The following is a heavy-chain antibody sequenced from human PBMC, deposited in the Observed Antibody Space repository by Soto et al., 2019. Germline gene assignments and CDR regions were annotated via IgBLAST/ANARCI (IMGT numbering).Heavy chain of an antibody. D-gene: IGHD3-10*01. V-gene: IGHV4-39*01. Sequence: SETLSLTCTVPGGSISSGSYYWGWIRQPPGKGLEWIGSIYYSGSTYYNPSLKSRVTISVDTSKNQFSLKLSSVTAADTAVYYCARQGGITMVRGVKYYYYYGMDVWGQGTTVT. CDR3: ARQGGITMVRGVKYYYYYGMDV. CDR1: GGSISSGSYY. CDR2: IYYSGST. J-gene: IGHJ6*02.